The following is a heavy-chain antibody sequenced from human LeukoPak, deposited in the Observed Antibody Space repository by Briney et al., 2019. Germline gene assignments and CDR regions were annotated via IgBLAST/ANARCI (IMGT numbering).Heavy chain of an antibody. Sequence: SETLSLTCTVSGGSISSTSDYWGWIRQPPGKGLEWIGSIFHSGSTFYNPSLKSRITISVDTSNNQFSLKLSSVTAADTAVYYCARHVALGSGSYFVTWGQGTLVTVSS. J-gene: IGHJ5*02. CDR3: ARHVALGSGSYFVT. CDR1: GGSISSTSDY. D-gene: IGHD1-26*01. V-gene: IGHV4-39*01. CDR2: IFHSGST.